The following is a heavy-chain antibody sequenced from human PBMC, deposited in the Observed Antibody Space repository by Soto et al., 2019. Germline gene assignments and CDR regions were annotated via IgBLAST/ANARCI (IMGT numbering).Heavy chain of an antibody. Sequence: EVQLVESGGGLVQPGGSLRLSCAASGFTFSSYWMSWVRQAPGKGLEWVANKKQDGSEKYYVDSVKGRFTISRDNAKNSLYLHMNSLRAEDTAVYYCARDSHYSYGYLLGWYFDLWGRGTLVTVSS. V-gene: IGHV3-7*03. CDR3: ARDSHYSYGYLLGWYFDL. CDR2: KKQDGSEK. CDR1: GFTFSSYW. J-gene: IGHJ2*01. D-gene: IGHD5-18*01.